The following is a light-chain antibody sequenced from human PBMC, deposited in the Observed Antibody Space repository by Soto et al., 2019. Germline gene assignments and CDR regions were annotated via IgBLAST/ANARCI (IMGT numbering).Light chain of an antibody. Sequence: SYELTQPPSVSVAPGQTTRITCGGNNIGSKSVHWYQQKPGQAPVLAVYDDSDRPSGIPDRFSGSNSGNTATLTISRVEAGDEADYYCQVWDSSSDHFGGGTKLTVL. CDR3: QVWDSSSDH. CDR1: NIGSKS. CDR2: DDS. J-gene: IGLJ2*01. V-gene: IGLV3-21*02.